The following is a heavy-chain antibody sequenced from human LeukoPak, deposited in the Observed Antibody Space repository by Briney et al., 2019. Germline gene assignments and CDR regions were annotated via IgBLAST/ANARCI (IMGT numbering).Heavy chain of an antibody. D-gene: IGHD4-17*01. V-gene: IGHV3-66*01. Sequence: PGGSLRLSCAASEFSVGSNYMTWVRQAPGKGLEWVSLIYSGGSTYYADSVKGRFTISRDNSKNTLYLQMNSLKAEDTGIYYCVTGHYGGYGRGQGTLVTVSS. CDR1: EFSVGSNY. CDR2: IYSGGST. CDR3: VTGHYGGYG. J-gene: IGHJ4*02.